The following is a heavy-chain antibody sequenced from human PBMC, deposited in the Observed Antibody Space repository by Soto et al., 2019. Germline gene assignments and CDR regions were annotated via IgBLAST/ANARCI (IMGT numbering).Heavy chain of an antibody. Sequence: ASVKVSCKASGDNFGDYYINWVRQAPGQRLEWMGWINPNNGGTKYAQNFQDSVIMTRDTSISTVYMQLSSLTSDDTALYFCAGSLLRGVNWFDPWGQGTLVTVS. V-gene: IGHV1-2*02. J-gene: IGHJ5*02. CDR1: GDNFGDYY. CDR3: AGSLLRGVNWFDP. CDR2: INPNNGGT. D-gene: IGHD3-10*01.